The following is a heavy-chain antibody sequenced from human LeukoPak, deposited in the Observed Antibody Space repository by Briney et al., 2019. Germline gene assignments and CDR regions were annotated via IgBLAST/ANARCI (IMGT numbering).Heavy chain of an antibody. J-gene: IGHJ4*02. CDR2: ISGSGGNT. Sequence: GGSLRLSCAASRFTFSTYGMHWVRQAPGKGLEWVSAISGSGGNTYYADSVKGRFTISRDNAKNSVYLQMNTLRAEDTAVYYCARDLRGNIVVIVAADLSLDYWGQGTLVTVAS. D-gene: IGHD2-15*01. CDR1: RFTFSTYG. CDR3: ARDLRGNIVVIVAADLSLDY. V-gene: IGHV3-21*01.